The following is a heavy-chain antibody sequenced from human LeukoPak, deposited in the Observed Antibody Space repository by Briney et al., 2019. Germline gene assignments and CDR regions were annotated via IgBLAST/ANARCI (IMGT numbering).Heavy chain of an antibody. V-gene: IGHV1-2*01. CDR1: GYTFIGYY. CDR2: TDPDSGGA. J-gene: IGHJ3*02. Sequence: ASVKVSCKASGYTFIGYYIHWVRQAPGQGLEWMGCTDPDSGGAKYAQKFQGRVTSTRDTSLRTAYMEMSRLRSDDTAVYYCAREYYDSSGIKYAFNMWGQGTTVTVSS. CDR3: AREYYDSSGIKYAFNM. D-gene: IGHD3-22*01.